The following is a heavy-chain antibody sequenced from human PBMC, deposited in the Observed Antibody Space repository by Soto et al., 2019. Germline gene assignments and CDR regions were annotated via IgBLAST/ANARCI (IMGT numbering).Heavy chain of an antibody. CDR2: ISYDGSNK. CDR1: GFTFSSYG. D-gene: IGHD3-3*01. CDR3: AKDLRCLEWQNYYYYGMDV. J-gene: IGHJ6*02. V-gene: IGHV3-30*18. Sequence: QVQLVESGGGVVQPGRSLRLSCAASGFTFSSYGMHWVRQAPGKGLEWVAVISYDGSNKYYADSVKGRFTISRDNSKKSLYLQMHSVRDEDTAVYYCAKDLRCLEWQNYYYYGMDVWGQGTTVTVSS.